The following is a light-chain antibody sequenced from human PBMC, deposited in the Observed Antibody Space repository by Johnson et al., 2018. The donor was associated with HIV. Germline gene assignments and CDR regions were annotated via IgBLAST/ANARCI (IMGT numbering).Light chain of an antibody. CDR2: ENN. CDR3: GQWDSSLSAGYV. J-gene: IGLJ1*01. CDR1: SSNIGNNY. Sequence: QSVLTQPPSVSAAPGQKVTISCSGSSSNIGNNYVSWYQQRPGTAPKLLIYENNKRPSGIPDRFSGSKSGTSATLGITGIQTGDEADYYVGQWDSSLSAGYVFGTGTKVTVL. V-gene: IGLV1-51*02.